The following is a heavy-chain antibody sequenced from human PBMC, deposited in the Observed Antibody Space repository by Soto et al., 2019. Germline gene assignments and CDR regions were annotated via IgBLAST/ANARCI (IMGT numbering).Heavy chain of an antibody. CDR3: ARVAYYDFWSGYLSYPYGMDV. J-gene: IGHJ6*02. CDR1: GGSFSGYY. CDR2: INHSGST. V-gene: IGHV4-34*01. Sequence: SETLSLTCAVYGGSFSGYYWSWIRQPPGKGLEWIGEINHSGSTNYNPSLTSRVTISVDTSKNQFSLKLSSVTAADTAVYYCARVAYYDFWSGYLSYPYGMDVWGQGTTVTVSS. D-gene: IGHD3-3*01.